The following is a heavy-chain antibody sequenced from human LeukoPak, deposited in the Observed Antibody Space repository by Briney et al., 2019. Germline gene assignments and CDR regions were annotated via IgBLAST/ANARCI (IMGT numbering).Heavy chain of an antibody. J-gene: IGHJ5*02. CDR1: GFTFSSYA. D-gene: IGHD6-6*01. CDR3: AKDLYSSSSHDKFDP. V-gene: IGHV3-23*01. CDR2: ISGSGGST. Sequence: GGSLRLCCAASGFTFSSYAMSWVRQAPGKGLEWVSAISGSGGSTYYADSVKGRFTISRDNSKNTLYLQMNSLRAEDTAVYYCAKDLYSSSSHDKFDPWGQGTLVTVSS.